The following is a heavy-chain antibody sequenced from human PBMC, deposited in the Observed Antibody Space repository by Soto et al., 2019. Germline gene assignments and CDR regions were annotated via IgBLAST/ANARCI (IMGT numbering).Heavy chain of an antibody. CDR2: ISWNSGSV. CDR1: GFTFDDYA. CDR3: AKVRDNYGYYYGMDV. J-gene: IGHJ6*02. Sequence: HPGGSLRLSCAASGFTFDDYAMHWVRQVPGKGLEWVSGISWNSGSVGYADSVKGRFTISRDNAKNSLFLQMNSLRAEDTALYYCAKVRDNYGYYYGMDVWGQGTTVTVSS. D-gene: IGHD3-10*01. V-gene: IGHV3-9*01.